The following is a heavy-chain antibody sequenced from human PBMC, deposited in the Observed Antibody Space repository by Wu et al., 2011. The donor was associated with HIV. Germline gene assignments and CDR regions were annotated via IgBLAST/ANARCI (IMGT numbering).Heavy chain of an antibody. CDR2: ISAYNGNT. Sequence: QVQLVQSGAEVKKPGASVKVSCKASGYTFTSYGISWVRQAPGQGLEWMGWISAYNGNTNYAQKLQGRVTMTTDTSTSTAYMELRSLRSDDTAVYYCARDVPRIAVAGSFDAFDIWGQGTMVTVSS. CDR1: GYTFTSYG. J-gene: IGHJ3*02. V-gene: IGHV1-18*01. CDR3: ARDVPRIAVAGSFDAFDI. D-gene: IGHD6-19*01.